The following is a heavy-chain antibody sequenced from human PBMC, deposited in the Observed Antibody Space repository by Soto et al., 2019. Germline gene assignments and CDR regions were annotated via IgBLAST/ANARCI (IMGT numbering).Heavy chain of an antibody. CDR2: MNPNSGNT. J-gene: IGHJ3*02. V-gene: IGHV1-8*01. CDR3: ASDRGDAFDT. Sequence: QVQLVQSGAEVKKPGASVKVSCKASGYTFTSYDINWVRQATGQGIEWMGWMNPNSGNTAYAQKFQGRAALTSNTPISTAYTELSSLRSEDTAVYYCASDRGDAFDTWGQGTMVTVSS. CDR1: GYTFTSYD.